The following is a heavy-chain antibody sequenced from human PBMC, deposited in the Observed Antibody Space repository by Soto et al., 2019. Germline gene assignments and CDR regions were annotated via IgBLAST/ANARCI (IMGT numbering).Heavy chain of an antibody. CDR1: GGSISPYY. V-gene: IGHV4-59*01. D-gene: IGHD3-16*02. CDR3: ARYYCSSGTCYYVWGSYRPLGYFDY. CDR2: IYYIGRT. Sequence: PSETLSLTCTVSGGSISPYYWSWIRQTPGKGLEWIGYIYYIGRTNYNPSLKSRVSFSVDTSKNQFSLRLNSVTAADTAVYYCARYYCSSGTCYYVWGSYRPLGYFDYWGQGTLVTVSS. J-gene: IGHJ4*02.